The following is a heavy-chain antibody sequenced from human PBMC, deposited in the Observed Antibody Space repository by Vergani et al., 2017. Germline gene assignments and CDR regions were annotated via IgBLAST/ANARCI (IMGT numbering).Heavy chain of an antibody. V-gene: IGHV3-7*01. CDR2: IKRDGTET. Sequence: EVHLEESGGGLVQPGGSLRLSCAASGFTFGDYYMAWIRLAPGKGLDWVASIKRDGTETFYVDSVKGRFTISRDNAKTTLYLQMNSLRDEDRGVYYLARISGGSAPYLHYWGHGTLVTVAS. CDR1: GFTFGDYY. CDR3: ARISGGSAPYLHY. D-gene: IGHD2-15*01. J-gene: IGHJ1*01.